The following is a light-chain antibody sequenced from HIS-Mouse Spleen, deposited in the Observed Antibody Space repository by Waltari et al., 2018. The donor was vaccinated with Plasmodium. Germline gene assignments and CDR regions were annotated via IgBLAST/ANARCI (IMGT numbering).Light chain of an antibody. J-gene: IGLJ3*02. Sequence: SYELTQPPSVSVSPGKTARITCSGDALPKKYAYWYQQKSVPAPVLVIYEDSKRPSGIPERFSGSSSGTMATLTISGAQVEDEADYYCYSTDSSGNHRVFGGGTKLTVL. CDR3: YSTDSSGNHRV. CDR2: EDS. V-gene: IGLV3-10*01. CDR1: ALPKKY.